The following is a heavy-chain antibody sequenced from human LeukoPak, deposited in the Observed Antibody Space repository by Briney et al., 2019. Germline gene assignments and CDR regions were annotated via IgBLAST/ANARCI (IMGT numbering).Heavy chain of an antibody. CDR3: AKVTKGANSYGFDY. CDR1: GFTFSSYA. CDR2: ISGSGGNT. D-gene: IGHD5-18*01. V-gene: IGHV3-23*01. J-gene: IGHJ4*02. Sequence: GGSLRLSCAASGFTFSSYAMSWVRQAPGKGLEWVSAISGSGGNTYYADSVKGRFTISRDNSKNTLYLQMNSLRAEDTAVYYCAKVTKGANSYGFDYWGQGTLVTVSS.